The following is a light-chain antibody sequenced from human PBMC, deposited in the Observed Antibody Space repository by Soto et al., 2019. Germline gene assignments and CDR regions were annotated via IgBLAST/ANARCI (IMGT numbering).Light chain of an antibody. J-gene: IGLJ2*01. CDR1: SSDVGAYNY. V-gene: IGLV2-14*01. Sequence: QSALTQPASVSGSPGQSITISCTGTSSDVGAYNYVSWYQHHPDKAPKLMIFEVNNRPSGGSNRFSGSKSGNTASLTISGLQAEDEADYYCSSYTTSATLVFGGGTKVTVL. CDR3: SSYTTSATLV. CDR2: EVN.